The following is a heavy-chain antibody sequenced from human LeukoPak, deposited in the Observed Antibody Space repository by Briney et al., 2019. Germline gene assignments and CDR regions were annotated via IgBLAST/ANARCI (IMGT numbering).Heavy chain of an antibody. D-gene: IGHD5-12*01. V-gene: IGHV1-46*01. Sequence: ASVKVSCKASGYTFTSYYMHWVRQAPGQGLEWMGIINPSGGSTRYAQKFQGRVTMTSDTSTSTVYMELSSLRSEDTAMYYCARDRDRYSGYGSPHDAFDIWGQGTMVTVSS. CDR3: ARDRDRYSGYGSPHDAFDI. J-gene: IGHJ3*02. CDR2: INPSGGST. CDR1: GYTFTSYY.